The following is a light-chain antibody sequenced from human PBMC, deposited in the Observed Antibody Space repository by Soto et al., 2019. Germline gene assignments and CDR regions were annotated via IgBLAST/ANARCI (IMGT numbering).Light chain of an antibody. CDR3: QQYNDWLWT. Sequence: ERVMTQAPVTLAVSPGEGVTLSCRASQSVGTNLAWYQQKPGQAPRLLIYGASTRPTGIPARFSGRGSGTEFTLTITSLQSEDFAVYYCQQYNDWLWTFGQGTKVDI. J-gene: IGKJ1*01. V-gene: IGKV3-15*01. CDR1: QSVGTN. CDR2: GAS.